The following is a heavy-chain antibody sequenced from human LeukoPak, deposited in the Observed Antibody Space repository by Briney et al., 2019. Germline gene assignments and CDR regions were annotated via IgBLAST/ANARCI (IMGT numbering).Heavy chain of an antibody. CDR3: ASGEFYYYMDV. J-gene: IGHJ6*03. V-gene: IGHV1-69*13. CDR2: IIPIFGTA. CDR1: GYTFTSYA. D-gene: IGHD3-10*01. Sequence: SVKVSCKASGYTFTSYAISWVRQAPGQGLEWMGGIIPIFGTANYAQKFQGRVTITADESTSTAYMELSSLRSEDTAVYYCASGEFYYYMDVWGKGTTVTISS.